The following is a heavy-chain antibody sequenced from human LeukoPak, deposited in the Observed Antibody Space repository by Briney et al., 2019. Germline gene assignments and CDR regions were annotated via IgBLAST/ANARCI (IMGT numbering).Heavy chain of an antibody. CDR3: ARGSAGDKSNN. CDR2: IYYSGTT. J-gene: IGHJ4*02. V-gene: IGHV4-31*03. D-gene: IGHD6-13*01. CDR1: GGSITSGGYY. Sequence: SETLSLTCTVSGGSITSGGYYWSWIRQLPGKGLEWIGYIYYSGTTSYNPSLKSRLTISLDTSENQFSLKLSSVTAADTAVYYCARGSAGDKSNNWGQGTLVTVSS.